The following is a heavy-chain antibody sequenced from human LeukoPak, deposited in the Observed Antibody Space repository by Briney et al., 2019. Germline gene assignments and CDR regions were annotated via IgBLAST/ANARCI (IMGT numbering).Heavy chain of an antibody. CDR1: GYTFTSYG. Sequence: ASVKVPCKASGYTFTSYGISWVRQAPGQGLEWMGWISAYNGNTNYAQKLQGRVTMTTDTSTSTAYIELRSLRSDDTAVYYCARDISTYYYDSSGSYWGQGTLVTVSS. V-gene: IGHV1-18*01. CDR3: ARDISTYYYDSSGSY. J-gene: IGHJ4*02. D-gene: IGHD3-22*01. CDR2: ISAYNGNT.